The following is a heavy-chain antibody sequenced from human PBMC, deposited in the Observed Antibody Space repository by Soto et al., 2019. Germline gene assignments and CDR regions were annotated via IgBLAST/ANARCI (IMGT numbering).Heavy chain of an antibody. D-gene: IGHD2-15*01. Sequence: ASVKVSCKSSGYTFTSYYINWVRHAPGQGLEWMGWVNPNSGNTGYAQKFQGRITMTRNTSISTAYMELSSLRSEDTAVYYCARGSSPGIYCSGGSCYNFDYWGQGTLVTVSS. V-gene: IGHV1-8*01. CDR2: VNPNSGNT. CDR3: ARGSSPGIYCSGGSCYNFDY. CDR1: GYTFTSYY. J-gene: IGHJ4*02.